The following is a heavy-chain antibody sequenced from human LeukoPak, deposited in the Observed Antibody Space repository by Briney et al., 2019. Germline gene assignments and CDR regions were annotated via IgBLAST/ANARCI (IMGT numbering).Heavy chain of an antibody. CDR3: VRDAAYFDSSGYYPDPLDY. V-gene: IGHV3-21*01. Sequence: GGSLRLSCAASGFSFSAYNINWVRQAPGKGLEWVPCISPSGDHRYYADSVRGRFTISRDNAKNSVYLQMNSLRAEDTAVYYCVRDAAYFDSSGYYPDPLDYWGQGTLVSVSS. CDR1: GFSFSAYN. D-gene: IGHD3-22*01. J-gene: IGHJ4*02. CDR2: ISPSGDHR.